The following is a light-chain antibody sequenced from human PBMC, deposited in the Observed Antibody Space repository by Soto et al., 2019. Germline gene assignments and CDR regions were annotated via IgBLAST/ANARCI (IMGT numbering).Light chain of an antibody. V-gene: IGKV3-20*01. CDR2: EAS. Sequence: EIVLTQSPGTLSLSPGERATLSCRASQSVSSRYLAWYQQKIGQPPRLLIFEASSRATGIPDRFSGSGSGTDFPLTISSLKPEDFAVYYCQQYVRSPPSWTFGQGTKVEIK. J-gene: IGKJ1*01. CDR3: QQYVRSPPSWT. CDR1: QSVSSRY.